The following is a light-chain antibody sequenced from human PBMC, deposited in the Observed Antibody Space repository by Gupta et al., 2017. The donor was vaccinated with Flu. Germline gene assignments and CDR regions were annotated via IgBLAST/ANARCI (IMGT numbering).Light chain of an antibody. V-gene: IGKV2D-30*01. CDR2: EAS. CDR1: PGRANKSSNSY. Sequence: ATLRPAAGEDSKTSPGRANKSSNSYLNWYQQKPGKAPRGLIYEASSWDSGVPDRFSGSGSGTDFTLKIISVEAEDVEIYYCKQGKRCPFTFGHGTKLDIK. CDR3: KQGKRCPFT. J-gene: IGKJ3*01.